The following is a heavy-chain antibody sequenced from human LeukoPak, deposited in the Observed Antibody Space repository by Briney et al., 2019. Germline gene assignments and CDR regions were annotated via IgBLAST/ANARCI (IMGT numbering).Heavy chain of an antibody. J-gene: IGHJ6*02. CDR1: GFTFSSYA. V-gene: IGHV3-23*01. CDR3: ATRDNGYYYGLDV. D-gene: IGHD1-1*01. Sequence: PGGSLRLSCAASGFTFSSYAMSWVRQAPGKGLEWVSAISGSGGSTYYADSVKGRFTISRDSSKNTLYLQMHSLRAEDTAVYYCATRDNGYYYGLDVWGQGTTIIVSS. CDR2: ISGSGGST.